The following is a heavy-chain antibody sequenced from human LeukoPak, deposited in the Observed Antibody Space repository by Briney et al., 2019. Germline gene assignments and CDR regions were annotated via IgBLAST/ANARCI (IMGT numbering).Heavy chain of an antibody. CDR2: ISKNSGSI. CDR3: ATDRGQWLAYFDS. CDR1: GFTSSDYS. J-gene: IGHJ4*02. Sequence: GGSLRLSCVAPGFTSSDYSMDWVRQAPGAGLEWISYISKNSGSIDYADSVRGRFTVSRDNAKNSLYLQMNSLRAEDTAVYYCATDRGQWLAYFDSWGQGTLVTVSS. V-gene: IGHV3-48*04. D-gene: IGHD6-19*01.